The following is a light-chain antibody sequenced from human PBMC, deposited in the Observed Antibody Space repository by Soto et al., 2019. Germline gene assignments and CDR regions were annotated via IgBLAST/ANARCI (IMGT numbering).Light chain of an antibody. CDR1: QTVNNN. V-gene: IGKV3D-15*01. J-gene: IGKJ3*01. CDR2: AAS. Sequence: IVMTQSPATLSVSPGERATLSCRASQTVNNNLAWYQQRPGQAPRLLIYAASTRATGVPARFSGIGSGTEFTLTISSLQSEDFAVYYCQQYNTWPPPSESVGPGTKVDVK. CDR3: QQYNTWPPPSES.